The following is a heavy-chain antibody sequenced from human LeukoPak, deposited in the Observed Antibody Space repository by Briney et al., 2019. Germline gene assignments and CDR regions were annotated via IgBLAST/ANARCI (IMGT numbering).Heavy chain of an antibody. CDR1: GFTFSSYA. CDR2: IKQDGSDK. D-gene: IGHD4-23*01. CDR3: ARGGGHLDC. Sequence: PGGSLRLSCAASGFTFSSYAMSWVRQAPGKGLEWVANIKQDGSDKYYLTSVRGRFTISRDNAKNSLFLQMNSLRVEDTAVYYCARGGGHLDCWGQGTLVTVSS. J-gene: IGHJ4*02. V-gene: IGHV3-7*03.